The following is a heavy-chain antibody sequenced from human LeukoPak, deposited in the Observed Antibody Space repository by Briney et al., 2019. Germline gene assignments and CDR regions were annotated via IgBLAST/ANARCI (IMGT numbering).Heavy chain of an antibody. CDR1: GGSFSGHS. CDR3: ARGAPGY. CDR2: INHSGST. V-gene: IGHV4-34*01. Sequence: PSETLSLTCAVYGGSFSGHSWSWIRQPPGKGLEWIGEINHSGSTNYNPSLKSRLTISVDTSKNQFSLKLSSVTAADTAVYYCARGAPGYWGQGTLVTVSS. J-gene: IGHJ4*02.